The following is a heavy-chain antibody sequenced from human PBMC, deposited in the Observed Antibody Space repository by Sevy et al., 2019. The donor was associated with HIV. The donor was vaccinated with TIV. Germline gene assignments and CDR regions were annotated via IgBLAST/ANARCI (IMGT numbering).Heavy chain of an antibody. CDR1: GFTLSSYG. CDR2: IWNDGSNK. J-gene: IGHJ4*02. V-gene: IGHV3-33*01. D-gene: IGHD6-13*01. Sequence: GGSLRLSCAASGFTLSSYGMHWVRQAPGKGLEWVAVIWNDGSNKYYADSVKGRFTISRDNSKNTLYLQMNSLRAEDTAVYYCARDGAMYSSSWYYFDYWGQGALVTVSS. CDR3: ARDGAMYSSSWYYFDY.